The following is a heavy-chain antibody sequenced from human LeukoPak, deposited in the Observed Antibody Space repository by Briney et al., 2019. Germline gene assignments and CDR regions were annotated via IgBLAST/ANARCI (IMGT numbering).Heavy chain of an antibody. V-gene: IGHV1-69*06. CDR2: IIPIFGTA. J-gene: IGHJ4*02. CDR1: GGTFSSYA. D-gene: IGHD3-10*01. CDR3: ARGGITMVRGLYYFDY. Sequence: SVKVSCKASGGTFSSYAISWVRQAPGQGLEWMGGIIPIFGTANYAQKFQGRVTITADKSTSTAYMELSSLRSEDTAVYYCARGGITMVRGLYYFDYWGQGTLVTVSS.